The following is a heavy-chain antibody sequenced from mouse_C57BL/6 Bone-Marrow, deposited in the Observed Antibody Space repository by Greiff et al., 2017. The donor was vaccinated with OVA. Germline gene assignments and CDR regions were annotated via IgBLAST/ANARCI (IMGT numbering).Heavy chain of an antibody. CDR3: TRMDSPPFAY. CDR2: IDPDTGGT. V-gene: IGHV1-15*01. CDR1: GYTFTDYE. Sequence: QVQLQQSGAELVRPGASVTLSCKASGYTFTDYEMHWVKQTPVHGLEWIGAIDPDTGGTAYNQKFKGKAILTADKSSSTAYMELRILTSEDAAVYSCTRMDSPPFAYGGQGTLVTVSA. J-gene: IGHJ3*01.